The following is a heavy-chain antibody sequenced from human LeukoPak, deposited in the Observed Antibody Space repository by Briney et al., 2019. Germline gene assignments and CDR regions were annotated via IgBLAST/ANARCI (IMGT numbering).Heavy chain of an antibody. CDR2: MNPDSGNT. CDR1: GYSFTSYD. CDR3: AMRPPTGWSFHY. J-gene: IGHJ4*02. Sequence: ASVKVSCKASGYSFTSYDINWVRQATGQGLEWMGWMNPDSGNTGYAQKFQGRVTMTRDTSISTAYMELSSLRSDDTAVYYCAMRPPTGWSFHYWGQGNLVTVSS. D-gene: IGHD2-15*01. V-gene: IGHV1-8*01.